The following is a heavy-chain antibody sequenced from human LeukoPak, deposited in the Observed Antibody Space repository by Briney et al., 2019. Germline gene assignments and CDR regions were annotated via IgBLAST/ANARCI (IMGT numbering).Heavy chain of an antibody. CDR3: AKDVRITMIVVVIQADY. CDR2: ISGSGGST. V-gene: IGHV3-23*01. CDR1: GFIFSSYA. J-gene: IGHJ4*02. D-gene: IGHD3-22*01. Sequence: GGSLRLSCAASGFIFSSYAMSWVRQAPGKGLEWVSAISGSGGSTYYADSVKGRFTISRDNSRNTLYLQMNSLRAEDTAVYYCAKDVRITMIVVVIQADYWGQGTLVTVSS.